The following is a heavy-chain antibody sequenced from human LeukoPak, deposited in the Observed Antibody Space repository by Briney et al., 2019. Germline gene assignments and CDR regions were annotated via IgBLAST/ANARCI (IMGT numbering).Heavy chain of an antibody. D-gene: IGHD2-21*01. V-gene: IGHV4-31*03. Sequence: SETLSLTCTVSGGSISSGGYYWSWIRQHPGKGLEWIGYLYYTGTTYYNPSLKSRIIISVDTSKTQFSLRPSSVSAADTAIYYCARDLGVRGMDVWGQGTTVTVSS. J-gene: IGHJ6*02. CDR3: ARDLGVRGMDV. CDR1: GGSISSGGYY. CDR2: LYYTGTT.